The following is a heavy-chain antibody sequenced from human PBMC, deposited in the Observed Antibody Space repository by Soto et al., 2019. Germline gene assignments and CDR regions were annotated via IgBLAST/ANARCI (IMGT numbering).Heavy chain of an antibody. CDR3: AKGVGGTAHPKYFDY. Sequence: SETLSLTCTVSGGSISSGGYYWSWIRQPPGKGLEWIGYIYYSGSTNYNPSLRSRVTISVDNSKNQFSLKLNSVTAADTAIYYCAKGVGGTAHPKYFDYWGQGTLVTVSS. V-gene: IGHV4-61*08. D-gene: IGHD1-26*01. CDR1: GGSISSGGYY. CDR2: IYYSGST. J-gene: IGHJ4*02.